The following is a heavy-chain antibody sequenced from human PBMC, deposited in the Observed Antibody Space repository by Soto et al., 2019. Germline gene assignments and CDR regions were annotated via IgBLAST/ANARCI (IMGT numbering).Heavy chain of an antibody. Sequence: QVQLVQSGAEVKKPGASLKVSCKASGYTFTSYAMHWVRQAPGQSLEWMGWINAGHGNTKYSQKFQGRVTITRDTSATTAYMELSSLRSKDTSVYCCARAIKSSGGYWGQGTLFTVSS. V-gene: IGHV1-3*01. CDR2: INAGHGNT. D-gene: IGHD2-8*02. CDR1: GYTFTSYA. CDR3: ARAIKSSGGY. J-gene: IGHJ1*01.